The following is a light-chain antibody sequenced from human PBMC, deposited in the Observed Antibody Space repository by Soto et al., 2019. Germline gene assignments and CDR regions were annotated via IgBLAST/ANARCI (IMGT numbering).Light chain of an antibody. CDR1: QTTXXY. J-gene: IGKJ2*01. V-gene: IGKV1-39*01. Sequence: DIQMTQSPSSLSAXXXXXVTITCRASQTTXXYLNWYQLKPGKAPKLLIYAASTLQTGVPSRFTGSGSGTDFTLTISSLQPEDYATYFCQQSYSMPYAFGPGTKLEIK. CDR3: QQSYSMPYA. CDR2: AAS.